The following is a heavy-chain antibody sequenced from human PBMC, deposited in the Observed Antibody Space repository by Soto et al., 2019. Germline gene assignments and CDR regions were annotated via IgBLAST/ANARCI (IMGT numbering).Heavy chain of an antibody. CDR2: ISYDGSKQ. V-gene: IGHV3-30*18. D-gene: IGHD2-15*01. J-gene: IGHJ3*02. CDR1: GCTFSSYR. Sequence: VLFLRVSYTAFGCTFSSYRMHWVHQAPDKGLEWVAVISYDGSKQYYADSVKGRFTISRDNSKNTLYLQMNSLRAEDTAVYYCAKSMALAAASPTDAFDIWGQGTMVPVSS. CDR3: AKSMALAAASPTDAFDI.